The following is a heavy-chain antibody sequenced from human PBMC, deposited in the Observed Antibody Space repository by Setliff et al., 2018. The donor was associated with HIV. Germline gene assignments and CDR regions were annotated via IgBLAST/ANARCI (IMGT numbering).Heavy chain of an antibody. CDR1: GYTFTNYY. J-gene: IGHJ3*02. D-gene: IGHD3-16*01. CDR3: ARSSMYGGGDDAFDI. V-gene: IGHV1-46*01. Sequence: EASVKVSCKTSGYTFTNYYMHWMRQAPGQGLEWMGVVNTVGGGASYAQKFQGRLTVSRDTSTSTGYMELSSLRSEDTAVYYCARSSMYGGGDDAFDIWGQGTMVTVSS. CDR2: VNTVGGGA.